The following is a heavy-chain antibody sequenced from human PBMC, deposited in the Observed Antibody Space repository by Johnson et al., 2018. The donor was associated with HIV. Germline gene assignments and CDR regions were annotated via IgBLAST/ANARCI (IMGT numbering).Heavy chain of an antibody. CDR1: GFSFSSYG. J-gene: IGHJ3*02. D-gene: IGHD2-8*02. CDR2: IWYDGSNK. V-gene: IGHV3-33*06. CDR3: AKVRRPGGVRDVFDI. Sequence: QMLLVESGGGVVQPGRSLRLSCAASGFSFSSYGMHWVRQLPGKGLEWVAVIWYDGSNKSYADSVKGRFTISRDNSKDTLSLQMNSLRDEDTAVYYCAKVRRPGGVRDVFDIWGQGTMVTVSS.